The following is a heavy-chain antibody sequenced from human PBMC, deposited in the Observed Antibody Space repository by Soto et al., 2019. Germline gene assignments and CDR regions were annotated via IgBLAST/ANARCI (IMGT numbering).Heavy chain of an antibody. D-gene: IGHD3-10*01. CDR3: ARGRATYYYGSGSPIYFDY. V-gene: IGHV4-34*01. Sequence: SETLSLTCAVYGGSFSGYYWSWIRQPPGKGLEWIGEINHSRSTNYNPSLKSRVTISVDTSKNQFSLKLSSVTAADTAVYYCARGRATYYYGSGSPIYFDYWGQGTLVTVSS. J-gene: IGHJ4*02. CDR1: GGSFSGYY. CDR2: INHSRST.